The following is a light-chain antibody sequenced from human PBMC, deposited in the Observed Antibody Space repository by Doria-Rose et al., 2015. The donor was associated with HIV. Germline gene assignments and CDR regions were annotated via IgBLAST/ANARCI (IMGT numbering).Light chain of an antibody. V-gene: IGKV3-20*01. J-gene: IGKJ5*01. CDR3: QQYGTSRGT. Sequence: EIVLTQSPGTLSLSPGERATLSCRASQRIKSSYLAWYQQKPVQAPSLLIYDASTRATGIPDRFSGSGSGTDFTLTISRLEPEDAAVYYCQQYGTSRGTFGQGTRLEIK. CDR2: DAS. CDR1: QRIKSSY.